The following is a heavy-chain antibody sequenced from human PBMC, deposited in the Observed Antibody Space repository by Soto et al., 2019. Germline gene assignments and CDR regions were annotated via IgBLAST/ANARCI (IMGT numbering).Heavy chain of an antibody. Sequence: ETLSLTCTVSGGSISSSSYYWGWIRQPPGKGLEWIGSIYYSGSTYYNPSLKSRVTISVDTSKNQFSLKLSSVTAADTAVYYCARSMVRGPSGTEDYFDYWGQGTLVTVSS. J-gene: IGHJ4*02. CDR3: ARSMVRGPSGTEDYFDY. CDR2: IYYSGST. CDR1: GGSISSSSYY. V-gene: IGHV4-39*01. D-gene: IGHD3-10*01.